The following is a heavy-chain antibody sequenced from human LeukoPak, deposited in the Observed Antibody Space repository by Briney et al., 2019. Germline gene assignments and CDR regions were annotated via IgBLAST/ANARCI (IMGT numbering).Heavy chain of an antibody. D-gene: IGHD2-2*01. CDR3: ATPHCSSTNCHNRFDP. J-gene: IGHJ5*02. V-gene: IGHV1-24*01. CDR2: FDPEDGET. Sequence: ASVKVSCKVSGYTLTELSMHWVRQAPGKGLEWMGGFDPEDGETIYAQKFQGRVTMTEDTSTDTAYMELSSLRSEDTAVYYCATPHCSSTNCHNRFDPWGQGTLVTVSS. CDR1: GYTLTELS.